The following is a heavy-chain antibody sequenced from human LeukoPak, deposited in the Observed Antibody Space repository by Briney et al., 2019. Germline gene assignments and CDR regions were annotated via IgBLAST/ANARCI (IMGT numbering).Heavy chain of an antibody. D-gene: IGHD3-22*01. CDR3: ARYYDSSGYYSLLGAFDI. V-gene: IGHV1-2*06. CDR2: INPNSGGT. Sequence: GASVKVSCKASGGTFSSYAISWARQAPGQGLEWMGRINPNSGGTNYAQKFQGRVTMTRDTSISTAYMELSRLRSDDTAVYYCARYYDSSGYYSLLGAFDIWGQGTMVTVSS. CDR1: GGTFSSYA. J-gene: IGHJ3*02.